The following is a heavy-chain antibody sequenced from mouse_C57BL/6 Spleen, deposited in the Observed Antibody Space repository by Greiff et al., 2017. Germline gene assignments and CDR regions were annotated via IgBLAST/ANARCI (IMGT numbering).Heavy chain of an antibody. Sequence: VQLQQSGPELVKPGASVKISCKASGYSFTDYNMNWVKQSNGKSLEWIGVINPNYGTTSYNLKFKGQATLTVDQSSSTSYMQLSRLTSEDSAVYYCARVGFSTGAWFAYWGQGTLVTVSA. D-gene: IGHD2-1*01. V-gene: IGHV1-39*01. CDR3: ARVGFSTGAWFAY. CDR1: GYSFTDYN. J-gene: IGHJ3*01. CDR2: INPNYGTT.